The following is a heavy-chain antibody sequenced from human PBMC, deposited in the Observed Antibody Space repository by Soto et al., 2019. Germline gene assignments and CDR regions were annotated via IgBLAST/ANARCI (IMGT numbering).Heavy chain of an antibody. D-gene: IGHD2-2*01. V-gene: IGHV3-23*01. CDR3: AKYQTYYYYYMDV. CDR2: ITGSGTST. CDR1: GFTFSSYA. J-gene: IGHJ6*03. Sequence: GGSLRLSCAASGFTFSSYAMSWVRQAPGKGLEWVSAITGSGTSTYYADSVKGRFTISRDNSKNTLFLQMNSLRAEDTAVYYCAKYQTYYYYYMDVWGKGTTVTVS.